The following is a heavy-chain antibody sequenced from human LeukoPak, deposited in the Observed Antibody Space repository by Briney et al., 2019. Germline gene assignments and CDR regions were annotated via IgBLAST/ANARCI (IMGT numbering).Heavy chain of an antibody. J-gene: IGHJ4*02. CDR3: ARDNNWNYGGGFDY. CDR1: GFTFSSYW. V-gene: IGHV3-7*01. CDR2: IKQDGSEK. D-gene: IGHD1-7*01. Sequence: GGSLRLSCAAPGFTFSSYWMSWVRQAPGKGLEWVANIKQDGSEKYYVDSVKGRFTISRDNAKNSLYLQMNSLRAEDTAVYYCARDNNWNYGGGFDYWGQGTLVTVSS.